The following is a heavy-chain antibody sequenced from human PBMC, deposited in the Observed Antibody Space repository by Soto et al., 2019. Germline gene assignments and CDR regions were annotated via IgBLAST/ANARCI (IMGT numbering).Heavy chain of an antibody. V-gene: IGHV3-48*02. D-gene: IGHD6-13*01. CDR3: ARGSSWSDY. CDR2: ISSSGSTL. J-gene: IGHJ4*02. Sequence: GGSLRLSCSASGFTFSTYSMNWVRQAPGKGLEWVSYISSSGSTLYYAGSVRGRFTISRDNAKNSLYLQMNSLRDEDTAVYYCARGSSWSDYWGQGALVTVSS. CDR1: GFTFSTYS.